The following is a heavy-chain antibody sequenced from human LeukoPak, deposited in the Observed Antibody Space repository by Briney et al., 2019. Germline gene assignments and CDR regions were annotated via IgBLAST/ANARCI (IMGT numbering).Heavy chain of an antibody. Sequence: GGSLRLSCAASGFTFSSYAMSWVRQAPGKGLEWVSAISGSGGSTYYADSVKGRFTISRDNSKNTLYLQMNSLRAEDTAVYYCAKVGGDIVVVVADTGAFDIWGQGTMVTVSS. CDR3: AKVGGDIVVVVADTGAFDI. CDR1: GFTFSSYA. D-gene: IGHD2-15*01. V-gene: IGHV3-23*01. J-gene: IGHJ3*02. CDR2: ISGSGGST.